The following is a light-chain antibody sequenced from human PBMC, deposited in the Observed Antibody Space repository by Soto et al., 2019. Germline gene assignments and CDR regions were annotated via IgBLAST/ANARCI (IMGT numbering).Light chain of an antibody. CDR1: NNDIGGYTY. Sequence: QSVLTQPPSASGSPGQSVTISCTGTNNDIGGYTYVSWYQQLPGKAPKLMIYEVNKRPSGIPDRFSGSKSGNTASLTVSGLQPEDEADYFCSSYSRRINYVSGTGTKVTVL. V-gene: IGLV2-8*01. CDR2: EVN. J-gene: IGLJ1*01. CDR3: SSYSRRINYV.